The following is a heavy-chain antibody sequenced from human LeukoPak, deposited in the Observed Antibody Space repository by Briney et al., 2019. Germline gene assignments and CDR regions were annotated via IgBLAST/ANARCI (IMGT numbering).Heavy chain of an antibody. J-gene: IGHJ4*02. CDR3: ARVPHYSSSWYFDY. D-gene: IGHD6-13*01. Sequence: GGSLRLSCAASGFTFSSYSLNWVRQAPGKGLEWVSSISSPSSYIYFADSVKGRFTISRDNAKNSLYLQMNSLRAEVTAVYYCARVPHYSSSWYFDYWGQGTLVTVSS. V-gene: IGHV3-21*01. CDR1: GFTFSSYS. CDR2: ISSPSSYI.